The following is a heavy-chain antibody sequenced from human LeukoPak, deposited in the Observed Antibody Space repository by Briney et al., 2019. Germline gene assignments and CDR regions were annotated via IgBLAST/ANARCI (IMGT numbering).Heavy chain of an antibody. CDR3: AKVGGFGYSSSWYDY. J-gene: IGHJ4*02. D-gene: IGHD6-13*01. CDR1: GFTFDDYA. CDR2: ISWNSGSI. Sequence: PGGSLRLSCAASGFTFDDYAMHWVRQAPGKGLEWVSGISWNSGSIGYADSVKGRFSISRDNAKNSLYLQMDSLRAEDTALYYCAKVGGFGYSSSWYDYWGQGTLVTVSS. V-gene: IGHV3-9*01.